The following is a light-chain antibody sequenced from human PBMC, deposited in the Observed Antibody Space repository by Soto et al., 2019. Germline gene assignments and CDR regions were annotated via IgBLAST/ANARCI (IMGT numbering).Light chain of an antibody. CDR3: GSYTSSSTPFV. J-gene: IGLJ1*01. V-gene: IGLV2-14*01. Sequence: QSALTQPASVSGSPGQSITISCTGTSSDVGGYNFVSWYQQHPGKAPKLMICEVSNRPSGVSNRFSGSKSGNTASLTISGLQAEDEADYYCGSYTSSSTPFVFGTGTQLTVL. CDR1: SSDVGGYNF. CDR2: EVS.